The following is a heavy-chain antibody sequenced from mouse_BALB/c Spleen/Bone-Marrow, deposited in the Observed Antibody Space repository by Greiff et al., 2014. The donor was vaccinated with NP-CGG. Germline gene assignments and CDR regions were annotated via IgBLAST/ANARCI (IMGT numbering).Heavy chain of an antibody. CDR3: ARHAYGNSYWYFDV. D-gene: IGHD2-1*01. CDR1: GYAFSSSW. J-gene: IGHJ1*01. V-gene: IGHV1-82*01. CDR2: IYPGDGDT. Sequence: QVQLQQSGPELVKPGASVKISCKASGYAFSSSWMNWVKQRPGQGLEWIGRIYPGDGDTNYNGKFKGKATLTAEKSSRTAYMQLGSLTFVDSAVYFCARHAYGNSYWYFDVWGAGTTVTVSS.